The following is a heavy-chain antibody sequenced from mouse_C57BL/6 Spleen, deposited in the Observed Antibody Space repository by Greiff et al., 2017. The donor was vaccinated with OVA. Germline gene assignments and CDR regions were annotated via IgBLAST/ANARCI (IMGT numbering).Heavy chain of an antibody. D-gene: IGHD2-4*01. CDR1: GYTFTSYW. V-gene: IGHV1-64*01. CDR2: IHPNSGST. CDR3: AREGLRRGFAY. Sequence: QVQLQQPGAELVKPGASVKLSCKASGYTFTSYWMHWVKQRPGQGLEWIGMIHPNSGSTNYNEKFKSKATLTVDKSSSTAYMQRSSLTSEDSAVYYCAREGLRRGFAYWGQGTLVTVSA. J-gene: IGHJ3*01.